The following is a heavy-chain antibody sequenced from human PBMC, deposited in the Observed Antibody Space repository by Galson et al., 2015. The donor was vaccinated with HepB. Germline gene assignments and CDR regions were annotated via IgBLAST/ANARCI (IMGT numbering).Heavy chain of an antibody. V-gene: IGHV3-66*01. J-gene: IGHJ4*02. CDR1: GFTFSDYY. Sequence: SLRLSCAASGFTFSDYYMSWVRQAPGKGLEWVSVIYSGGSTYYADSVKGRFTISRDNSKNTLYLQMNSLRAEDTAVYYCAMDPDGWVRRGFDYWGQGTLVTVSS. CDR3: AMDPDGWVRRGFDY. CDR2: IYSGGST. D-gene: IGHD1-26*01.